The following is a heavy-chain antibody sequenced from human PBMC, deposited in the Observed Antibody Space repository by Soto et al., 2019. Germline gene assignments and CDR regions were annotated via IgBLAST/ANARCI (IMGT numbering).Heavy chain of an antibody. CDR2: INPSGGST. CDR3: AREYCSGGSCYGYYYYYFMDV. V-gene: IGHV1-46*03. J-gene: IGHJ6*03. Sequence: GVSVKVSSKASGYTFTSYYMHWVRQAPGQRLEWMGIINPSGGSTSYAQKFKGRVTMTRDTSTSTVYMELSSLRSEGTAVYYCAREYCSGGSCYGYYYYYFMDVGGKGTTVTVSS. D-gene: IGHD2-15*01. CDR1: GYTFTSYY.